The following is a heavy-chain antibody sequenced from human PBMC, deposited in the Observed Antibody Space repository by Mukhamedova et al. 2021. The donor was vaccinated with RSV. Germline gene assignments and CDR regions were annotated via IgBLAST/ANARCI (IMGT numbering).Heavy chain of an antibody. CDR3: ARDLLGGLDY. D-gene: IGHD7-27*01. V-gene: IGHV3-33*01. CDR2: IFPDGSNK. Sequence: GMHWVRQAPGKGLEWVAVIFPDGSNKYYADSVKGRFTISRDNSKNTLYLQVNSLRVEDTAVYYCARDLLGGLDYWGQGTLVTVSS. J-gene: IGHJ4*02. CDR1: G.